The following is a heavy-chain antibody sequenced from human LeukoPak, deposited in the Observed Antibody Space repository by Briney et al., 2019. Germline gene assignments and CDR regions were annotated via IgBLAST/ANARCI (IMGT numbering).Heavy chain of an antibody. CDR2: IYYSGST. CDR3: ARGYCSGGSCYSGYFDY. V-gene: IGHV4-59*01. D-gene: IGHD2-15*01. Sequence: SETLSLTCTVSGGSISSYYWSWIRQPPGKGLEWIGYIYYSGSTNYNPSLKSRVTISVDTSKNQFSLKLSSVTAADTAVYYCARGYCSGGSCYSGYFDYWGQGTLVTVSS. CDR1: GGSISSYY. J-gene: IGHJ4*02.